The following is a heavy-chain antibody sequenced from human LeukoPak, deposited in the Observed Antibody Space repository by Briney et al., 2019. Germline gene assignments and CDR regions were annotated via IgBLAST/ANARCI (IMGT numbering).Heavy chain of an antibody. CDR3: ARDGNTIFGVPPRYYCYYYGMDV. CDR1: GFTFSSYW. J-gene: IGHJ6*02. D-gene: IGHD3-3*01. CDR2: IKQDGSEK. Sequence: HPGGSLRLSCAASGFTFSSYWMSWVRQAPGKGLEWVANIKQDGSEKYYVDSVKGRFTISRDNSKNTLYLQMNSLRAEDTAVYYCARDGNTIFGVPPRYYCYYYGMDVWGQGTTVTVSS. V-gene: IGHV3-7*01.